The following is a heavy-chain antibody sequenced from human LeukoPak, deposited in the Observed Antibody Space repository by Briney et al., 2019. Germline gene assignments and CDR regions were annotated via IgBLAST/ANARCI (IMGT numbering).Heavy chain of an antibody. V-gene: IGHV4-61*01. CDR3: ARGIAARPLDY. Sequence: SETLSLTCTVSGGSVSSGSYYWSWIRQPPGKGLEWIGYIYYSGSTNYNPSLKSRVTISVDTSKNQFSLKLSSVTAADTAVYYCARGIAARPLDYWGQGTLVTVSS. CDR2: IYYSGST. D-gene: IGHD6-6*01. J-gene: IGHJ4*02. CDR1: GGSVSSGSYY.